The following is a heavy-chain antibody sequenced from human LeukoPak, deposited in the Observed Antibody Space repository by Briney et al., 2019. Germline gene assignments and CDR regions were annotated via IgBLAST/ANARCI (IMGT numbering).Heavy chain of an antibody. V-gene: IGHV4-34*01. CDR2: INHSGST. Sequence: PSETLSLTCAVYGGSFSGYYWSWIRQPPGKGPEWIGEINHSGSTNYNPSLKSRVTISVDTSKNQFSLKLSSVTAADMAVYYCARSAYYYDSSGYSPSGYFDYWGQGTLVTVSS. J-gene: IGHJ4*02. CDR1: GGSFSGYY. CDR3: ARSAYYYDSSGYSPSGYFDY. D-gene: IGHD3-22*01.